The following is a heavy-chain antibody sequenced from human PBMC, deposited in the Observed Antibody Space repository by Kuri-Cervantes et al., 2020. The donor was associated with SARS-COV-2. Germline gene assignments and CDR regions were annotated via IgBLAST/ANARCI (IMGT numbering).Heavy chain of an antibody. J-gene: IGHJ6*03. D-gene: IGHD4-17*01. Sequence: GGSLRLSCAASGFTFSSYGMHWVRQAPGKGLEWVANIKQDGSEKYYVDSVKGRFTISRDNAKNTLYLQMNSLRAEDTAVYYCAKETTGYYYYMDVWGKGTTVTVSS. CDR1: GFTFSSYG. CDR2: IKQDGSEK. CDR3: AKETTGYYYYMDV. V-gene: IGHV3-7*03.